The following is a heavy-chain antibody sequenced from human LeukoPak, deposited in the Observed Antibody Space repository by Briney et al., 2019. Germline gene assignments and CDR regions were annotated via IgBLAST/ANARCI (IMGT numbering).Heavy chain of an antibody. V-gene: IGHV4-38-2*02. Sequence: SETLSLTCIVSGYSISSGYYWGWIRQPPGKGLEWIGSIYHSGSTNYNPSLKGRVTISVDTSKNQFSLKLSSVTAADTAVYYCARDIHVPRIREPYFDIWGEGTLVTVSS. CDR1: GYSISSGYY. CDR2: IYHSGST. CDR3: ARDIHVPRIREPYFDI. J-gene: IGHJ3*02. D-gene: IGHD1-14*01.